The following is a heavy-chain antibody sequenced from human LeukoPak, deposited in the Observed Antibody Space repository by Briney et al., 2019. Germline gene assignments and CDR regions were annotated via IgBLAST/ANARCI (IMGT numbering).Heavy chain of an antibody. Sequence: ASVKVSCEASGYTFTSYYMHWVRQAPGQGLEWMGIINPSGGSTSYAQKFQGRVTMTRDTSTSTVYMELSSLRSEDTAVYYCARDGATGELPDWFDPWGQGTLVTVSS. D-gene: IGHD1-26*01. CDR2: INPSGGST. CDR3: ARDGATGELPDWFDP. CDR1: GYTFTSYY. J-gene: IGHJ5*02. V-gene: IGHV1-46*01.